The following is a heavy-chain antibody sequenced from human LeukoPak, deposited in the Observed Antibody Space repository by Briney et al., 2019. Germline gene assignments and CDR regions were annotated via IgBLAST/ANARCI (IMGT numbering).Heavy chain of an antibody. CDR2: INHSGST. CDR1: GGSLSGYY. Sequence: SETLSLTCAVYGGSLSGYYWSWIRQPPGKGLEWIGEINHSGSTNYNPSLKSRVTISVDTSKNQFSLKLSSVTAADTAVYYCARGITIFGVSHWGYYYYYMDVWGKGTTVTVSS. CDR3: ARGITIFGVSHWGYYYYYMDV. V-gene: IGHV4-34*01. J-gene: IGHJ6*03. D-gene: IGHD3-3*01.